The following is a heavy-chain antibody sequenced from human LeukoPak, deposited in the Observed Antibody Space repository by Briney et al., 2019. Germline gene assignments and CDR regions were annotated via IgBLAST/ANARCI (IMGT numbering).Heavy chain of an antibody. CDR1: GYTFTDYT. Sequence: ASVKVSCTASGYTFTDYTMHWLRQAPGQRLDWMGWINGGSGNTKYSPEFQGRVTITRDTSASTAYMELSSLRSEDTAVYYCANPRYDSSGYYYVDWGQGTLVTFSS. J-gene: IGHJ4*02. V-gene: IGHV1-3*01. CDR2: INGGSGNT. CDR3: ANPRYDSSGYYYVD. D-gene: IGHD3-22*01.